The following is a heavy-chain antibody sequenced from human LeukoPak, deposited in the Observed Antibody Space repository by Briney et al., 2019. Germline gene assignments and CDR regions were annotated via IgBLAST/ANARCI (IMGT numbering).Heavy chain of an antibody. D-gene: IGHD6-13*01. Sequence: GGSLRLSCSASGFTFSSYAMHWVREAPGKGVEYVSAISSNGGSTYYADSVKGRFTISRDNSKNTLYLQMSSLRAEDTAVYYCVQRYSSSWYRDDAFDIWGQGTMVTVSS. J-gene: IGHJ3*02. V-gene: IGHV3-64D*06. CDR2: ISSNGGST. CDR3: VQRYSSSWYRDDAFDI. CDR1: GFTFSSYA.